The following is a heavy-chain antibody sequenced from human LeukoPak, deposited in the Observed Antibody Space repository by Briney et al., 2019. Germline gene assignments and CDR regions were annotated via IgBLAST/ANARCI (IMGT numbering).Heavy chain of an antibody. J-gene: IGHJ6*03. CDR2: ISAGSA. V-gene: IGHV3-23*01. CDR3: AKDRSSRYDFWSGSFSHYYYYSMDV. CDR1: GFTFSSYA. D-gene: IGHD3-3*01. Sequence: PGGSLRLSCAASGFTFSSYAMSWVRQAPRKGLEWVSSISAGSADYAHSVKGRFSISIDNSKNTLYLQMSSLRAEDTAVYYCAKDRSSRYDFWSGSFSHYYYYSMDVWGKGTTVTVSS.